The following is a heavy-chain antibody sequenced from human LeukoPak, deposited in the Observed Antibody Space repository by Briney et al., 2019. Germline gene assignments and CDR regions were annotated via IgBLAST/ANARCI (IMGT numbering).Heavy chain of an antibody. Sequence: SQTLSLTCAISGDSVSSNSAAWNWIRQSPSRGLEWRGRTYYRSKWYNDYAVSVKSRITINPDTSKNQFSLQLNSVTPEDTAVYYCARDGVDCSSTSCYPDFDYWGQGTLVTVSS. J-gene: IGHJ4*02. CDR3: ARDGVDCSSTSCYPDFDY. CDR1: GDSVSSNSAA. V-gene: IGHV6-1*01. CDR2: TYYRSKWYN. D-gene: IGHD2-2*01.